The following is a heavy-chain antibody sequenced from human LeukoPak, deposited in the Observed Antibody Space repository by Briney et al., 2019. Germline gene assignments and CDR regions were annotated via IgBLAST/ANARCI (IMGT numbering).Heavy chain of an antibody. CDR2: IYPGDSDT. CDR3: ARPYNILGYCSGGSCYPDAFDI. Sequence: GESLKISCKGSGYSFTSYWIGWVRQMPGKGLEWMGIIYPGDSDTRYSPSFQGQVTISADKSISTPYLQWSSLKASDTAMYYCARPYNILGYCSGGSCYPDAFDIWGQGTMVTVSS. V-gene: IGHV5-51*01. D-gene: IGHD2-15*01. CDR1: GYSFTSYW. J-gene: IGHJ3*02.